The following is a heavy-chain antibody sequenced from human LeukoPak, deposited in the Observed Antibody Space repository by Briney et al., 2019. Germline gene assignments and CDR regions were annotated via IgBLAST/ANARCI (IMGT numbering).Heavy chain of an antibody. CDR2: ISSGSSTI. Sequence: GGSLRLSCAASGFTFSSYSMNWVRQAPGKGLEWVAYISSGSSTIYYADSVKGRFTISRDNAKNSLYLQMNSLRDEDTAVYYCARDGSGSYYKYFQHWGQGTLVTVSS. CDR1: GFTFSSYS. V-gene: IGHV3-48*02. D-gene: IGHD3-10*01. J-gene: IGHJ1*01. CDR3: ARDGSGSYYKYFQH.